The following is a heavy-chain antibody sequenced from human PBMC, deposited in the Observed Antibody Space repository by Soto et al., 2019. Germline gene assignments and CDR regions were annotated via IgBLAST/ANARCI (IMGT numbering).Heavy chain of an antibody. CDR1: EFTFNRYW. V-gene: IGHV3-7*01. Sequence: EVQLVESGGGLVQPGGSLRLSCAASEFTFNRYWMTWVRQAPGKGLEWVANIKEDGSLKNYVDSVEGRFTISRDNAKKSLFLQVTSLRAEDTAVYYWVRDVGPCYGTACFDAFDIWGQGTMVTVSS. D-gene: IGHD2-2*01. J-gene: IGHJ3*02. CDR2: IKEDGSLK. CDR3: VRDVGPCYGTACFDAFDI.